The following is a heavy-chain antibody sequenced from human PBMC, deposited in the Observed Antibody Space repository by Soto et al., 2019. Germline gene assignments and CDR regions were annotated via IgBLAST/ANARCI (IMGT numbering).Heavy chain of an antibody. Sequence: AGGSLRLSCAASGFTFSSYSMNWVRQAPGKGLEWFSSISSSSIYIYYADSVKGRFTISRDNAKNSLYLQMNSLRAEDTAVYYCARDYSNYVMNYWGQGTLVTVSS. J-gene: IGHJ4*02. CDR2: ISSSSIYI. D-gene: IGHD4-4*01. V-gene: IGHV3-21*01. CDR3: ARDYSNYVMNY. CDR1: GFTFSSYS.